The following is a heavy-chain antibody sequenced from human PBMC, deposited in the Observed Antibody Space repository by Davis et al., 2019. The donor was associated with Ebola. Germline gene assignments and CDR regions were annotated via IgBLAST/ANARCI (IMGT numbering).Heavy chain of an antibody. Sequence: PSETLSLTCTVSGGSISGYYWNWIRQPPGKGLEWIGYIYYSGSTNNNPSLKSRVTISVDTSKNQFSLNLNSVTAADTAVYYCARQPRTIFGPAGACDIWGQGTVVTVSS. J-gene: IGHJ3*02. D-gene: IGHD3-9*01. CDR2: IYYSGST. V-gene: IGHV4-59*08. CDR1: GGSISGYY. CDR3: ARQPRTIFGPAGACDI.